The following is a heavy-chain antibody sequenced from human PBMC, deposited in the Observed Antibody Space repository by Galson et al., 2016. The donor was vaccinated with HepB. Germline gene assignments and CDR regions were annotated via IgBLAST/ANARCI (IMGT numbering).Heavy chain of an antibody. D-gene: IGHD4-17*01. CDR1: GFTFSSYS. J-gene: IGHJ4*02. V-gene: IGHV3-7*03. CDR2: IKQGGSEK. Sequence: SLRLSCAVSGFTFSSYSMSWVRQGPGKGLEWVAVIKQGGSEKYYVDSVKGRFTISRDNAKKSLYLQLNSLRAEDTAVYYCARLYGDLTLFDYWGQGTLVTVS. CDR3: ARLYGDLTLFDY.